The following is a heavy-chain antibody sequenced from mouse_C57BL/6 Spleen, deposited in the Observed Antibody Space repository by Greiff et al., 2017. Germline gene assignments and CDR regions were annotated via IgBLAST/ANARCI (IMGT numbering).Heavy chain of an antibody. V-gene: IGHV5-17*01. CDR1: GFTFSDYG. J-gene: IGHJ4*01. D-gene: IGHD1-1*02. Sequence: EVQLVESGGGLVKPGGSLKLSCAASGFTFSDYGMHWVRQAPEKGLEWVAYISSGSRTIYYADTVKGRFTIARDNAKNTLFLQMTSLRSEDTAMYYCARGVDYDYAMDYWGQGTSVTVSS. CDR3: ARGVDYDYAMDY. CDR2: ISSGSRTI.